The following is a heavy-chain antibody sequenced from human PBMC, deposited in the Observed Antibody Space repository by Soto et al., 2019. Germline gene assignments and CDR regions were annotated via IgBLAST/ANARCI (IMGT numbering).Heavy chain of an antibody. V-gene: IGHV4-59*01. J-gene: IGHJ6*02. CDR2: IYYNGNT. Sequence: PSETLSLTCTVSGGSISGYYWNWIRQPPGRGLEWIGYIYYNGNTNYNPSLKSRVTMSVDRSKNQFFLKLTSVTAADTAVYFCARDGRLMLRGFSFYNGMDVWGQGTTVTVSS. CDR1: GGSISGYY. D-gene: IGHD3-10*01. CDR3: ARDGRLMLRGFSFYNGMDV.